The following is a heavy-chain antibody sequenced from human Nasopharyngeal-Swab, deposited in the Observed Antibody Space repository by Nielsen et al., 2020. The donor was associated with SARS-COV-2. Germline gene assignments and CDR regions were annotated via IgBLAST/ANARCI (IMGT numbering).Heavy chain of an antibody. CDR3: ARLYDSSTKLDY. J-gene: IGHJ4*02. CDR2: IYYSGST. D-gene: IGHD3-22*01. V-gene: IGHV4-39*01. Sequence: WIRQPPGKGLEWIGSIYYSGSTYYNPSLKSRVTISVDTSKNQFSLKLSSVTAADTAVYYCARLYDSSTKLDYWGQGTLGTVSS.